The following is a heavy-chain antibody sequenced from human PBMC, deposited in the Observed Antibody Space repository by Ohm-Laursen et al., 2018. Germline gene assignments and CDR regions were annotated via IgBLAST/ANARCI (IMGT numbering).Heavy chain of an antibody. D-gene: IGHD5-12*01. CDR1: GYTFPTYS. Sequence: GSSVKVSCKASGYTFPTYSIHWVRQAPGQGLEWMGWINPNSGGTNYAQKFQGRVTMTRDTSISTAYMELSRLRSDDTAVYYCARVGPGGYDSHFDYWGQGTLVTVSS. J-gene: IGHJ4*02. CDR3: ARVGPGGYDSHFDY. CDR2: INPNSGGT. V-gene: IGHV1-2*02.